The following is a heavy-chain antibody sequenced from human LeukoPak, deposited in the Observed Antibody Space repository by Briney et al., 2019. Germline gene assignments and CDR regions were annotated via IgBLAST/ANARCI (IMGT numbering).Heavy chain of an antibody. D-gene: IGHD4-23*01. V-gene: IGHV3-73*01. CDR1: GFTFSDSA. CDR2: IRSKANNYAT. Sequence: GGSLKLSCAASGFTFSDSAIHWVRQASGKGLEWVGRIRSKANNYATAYAASVRGRFTISRDDSKNTAYLQMNSLKTEDTAVYYCTSGPTVDFDYWGQGTLVTVSS. J-gene: IGHJ4*02. CDR3: TSGPTVDFDY.